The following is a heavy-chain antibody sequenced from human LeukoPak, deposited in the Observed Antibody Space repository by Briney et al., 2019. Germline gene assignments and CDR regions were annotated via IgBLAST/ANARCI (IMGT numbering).Heavy chain of an antibody. J-gene: IGHJ4*02. D-gene: IGHD3-16*02. CDR3: ARQNGRGYDYTWGSYRPIFDY. CDR2: IYYSGST. CDR1: GGSISSYY. Sequence: SETLSLTCAVSGGSISSYYWSWIRQPPGKGLEWIGYIYYSGSTNYNPSLKSRVAILVDTSKNQFSLRLSSVTAADTAVYYCARQNGRGYDYTWGSYRPIFDYWGQGTLVTVSS. V-gene: IGHV4-59*08.